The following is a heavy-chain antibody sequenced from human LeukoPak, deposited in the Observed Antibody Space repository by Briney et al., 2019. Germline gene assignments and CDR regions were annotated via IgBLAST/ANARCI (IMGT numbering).Heavy chain of an antibody. CDR2: ITSHSSYI. CDR3: AREPRCSSCSHEY. V-gene: IGHV3-21*01. CDR1: GFTFSDYT. D-gene: IGHD6-13*01. J-gene: IGHJ4*02. Sequence: GGSLRLSCAASGFTFSDYTMNWVRQAPGKGPEWVSSITSHSSYIYYADSVEGRFTISRDNAKNSVFLQLNSLRAEDTAVYYCAREPRCSSCSHEYWGQGILVTVSS.